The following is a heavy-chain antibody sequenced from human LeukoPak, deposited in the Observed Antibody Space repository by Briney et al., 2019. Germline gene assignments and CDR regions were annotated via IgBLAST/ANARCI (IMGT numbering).Heavy chain of an antibody. J-gene: IGHJ5*02. Sequence: GASVKVSCKASGYTFTSYGISWVRRAPGQGLEWMGWISAYNGNTNYAQKLQGRVTMTTDTSTSTAYMELRSLRSDDTAVYYCARVERYYYSSGYYPWGQGTLVTVSS. V-gene: IGHV1-18*01. CDR1: GYTFTSYG. CDR3: ARVERYYYSSGYYP. CDR2: ISAYNGNT. D-gene: IGHD3-22*01.